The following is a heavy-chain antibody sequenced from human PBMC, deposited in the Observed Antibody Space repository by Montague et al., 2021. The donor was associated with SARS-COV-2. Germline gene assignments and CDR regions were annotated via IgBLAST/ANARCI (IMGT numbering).Heavy chain of an antibody. J-gene: IGHJ4*02. CDR3: VRVCWYYYGSGAFDY. CDR1: GRSIISTSSY. V-gene: IGHV4-39*07. D-gene: IGHD3-10*01. Sequence: SETLSLTCTVSGRSIISTSSYWGWIRQPPGGGLEWIGSISHRENTFYNPSLQSPVTISVDTSKNQFCLKLISVTAADTGLYYCVRVCWYYYGSGAFDYWGQGTLVTVSA. CDR2: ISHRENT.